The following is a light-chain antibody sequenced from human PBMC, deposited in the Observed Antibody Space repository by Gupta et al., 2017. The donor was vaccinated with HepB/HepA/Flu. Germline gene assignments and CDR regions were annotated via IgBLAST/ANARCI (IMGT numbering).Light chain of an antibody. V-gene: IGKV3-15*01. CDR3: QHHNNWPPDT. CDR1: QSVSSN. Sequence: IVLTQSPATLSVSPGERATLSCRASQSVSSNLAWYQRKPGQAPRLRTYGASARATGIPARFSGSGSGTKFSLTISSLQSEDSAVYYCQHHNNWPPDTFGQGTNLEIK. J-gene: IGKJ2*01. CDR2: GAS.